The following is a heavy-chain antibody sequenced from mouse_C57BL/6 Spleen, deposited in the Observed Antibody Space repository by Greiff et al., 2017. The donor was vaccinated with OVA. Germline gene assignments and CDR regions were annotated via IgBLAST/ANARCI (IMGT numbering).Heavy chain of an antibody. D-gene: IGHD1-1*01. Sequence: QVQLQQSGAELVRPGTSVKVSCKASGYAFTNYLIEWVKQRPGQGLEWIGVIDPGSGGTNYNEKFKGKATLTADKSSSTAYMQLSSLTSEDSAVDFCAREGYYGSSCGCAYWGQGTLVTVSA. CDR2: IDPGSGGT. CDR3: AREGYYGSSCGCAY. CDR1: GYAFTNYL. J-gene: IGHJ3*01. V-gene: IGHV1-54*01.